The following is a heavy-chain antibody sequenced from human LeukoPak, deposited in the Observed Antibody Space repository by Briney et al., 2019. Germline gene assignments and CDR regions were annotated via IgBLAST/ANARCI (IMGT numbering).Heavy chain of an antibody. Sequence: SQTLSPTCTVSGDSISSSSYDWGWIRQPPGKGLEWIGPIYYSGTTYYTPSLKSRVSISVDTYKNEFSLRVNSPTATDTAVYYCARHHAHYFYYMAVWGKGTTVIVSS. V-gene: IGHV4-39*01. CDR3: ARHHAHYFYYMAV. J-gene: IGHJ6*03. CDR2: IYYSGTT. CDR1: GDSISSSSYD.